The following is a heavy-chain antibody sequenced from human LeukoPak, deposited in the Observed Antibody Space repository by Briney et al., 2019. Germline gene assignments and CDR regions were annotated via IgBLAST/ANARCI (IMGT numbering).Heavy chain of an antibody. CDR3: ARGLLSFMRSDYSNSWDNWFDP. J-gene: IGHJ5*02. CDR2: INHSGST. Sequence: SETLSLTCAVYGGSFSGYYWSWIRQPPGKGLEWIGEINHSGSTYYNPSLKSRVTISVDTSKNQFSLKLSSVTAADTAVYYCARGLLSFMRSDYSNSWDNWFDPWGQGTLVTVSS. D-gene: IGHD4-11*01. CDR1: GGSFSGYY. V-gene: IGHV4-34*01.